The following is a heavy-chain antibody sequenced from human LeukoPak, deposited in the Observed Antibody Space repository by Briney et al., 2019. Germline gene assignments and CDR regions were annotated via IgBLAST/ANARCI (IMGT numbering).Heavy chain of an antibody. CDR3: ARDARDSSGYRFDY. CDR1: GGSISSYY. Sequence: SETLSLTCTVSGGSISSYYWSWIRQPAGKGLEWIGRIYTSGSTNYNPSLKSRVTISVDTSKNQSSLKLSSGTAADTAVYYCARDARDSSGYRFDYWGQGTLVTVSS. CDR2: IYTSGST. D-gene: IGHD3-22*01. V-gene: IGHV4-4*07. J-gene: IGHJ4*02.